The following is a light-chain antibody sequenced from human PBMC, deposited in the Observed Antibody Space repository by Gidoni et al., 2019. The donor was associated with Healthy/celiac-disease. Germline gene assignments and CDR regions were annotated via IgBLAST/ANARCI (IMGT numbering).Light chain of an antibody. J-gene: IGLJ2*01. V-gene: IGLV2-14*01. CDR1: SSDVGGYNY. Sequence: SALTQPAPVAASPPRPSAISCTGTSSDVGGYNYVAWYQQHPGKAPKLLIYEVSNRPSGVSNRFSGSKSGNTASLTISGLQAEDEADYYCSSYTSSSTRVVFGGGTKLTVL. CDR2: EVS. CDR3: SSYTSSSTRVV.